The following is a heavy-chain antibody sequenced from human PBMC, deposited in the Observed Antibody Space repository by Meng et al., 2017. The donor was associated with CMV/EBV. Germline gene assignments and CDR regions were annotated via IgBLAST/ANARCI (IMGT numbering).Heavy chain of an antibody. V-gene: IGHV3-30*02. CDR3: AKGRIAAAGTSPAYYYYYGMDV. Sequence: GSLRLSCAASGFTFSSYGMHWVRQAPGKGLEWVAFIRYDGSNKYYADSVKGRFTISRDNSKNTLYLQMNSLRAEDTAVYYCAKGRIAAAGTSPAYYYYYGMDVWGQGTTVTVSS. CDR1: GFTFSSYG. J-gene: IGHJ6*02. CDR2: IRYDGSNK. D-gene: IGHD6-13*01.